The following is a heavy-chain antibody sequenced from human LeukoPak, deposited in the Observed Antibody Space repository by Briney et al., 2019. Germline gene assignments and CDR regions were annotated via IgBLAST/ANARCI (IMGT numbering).Heavy chain of an antibody. D-gene: IGHD6-13*01. CDR1: GFTFSSYA. V-gene: IGHV3-23*01. CDR3: AKGVAAAVYLANY. CDR2: ITGSGGTT. J-gene: IGHJ4*02. Sequence: GGSLRLSCAASGFTFSSYAMSWVRQAPGEGLEWVSAITGSGGTTYYADSVNGRFTISRDNSKNTLYLQMNSLRADDTAVYYCAKGVAAAVYLANYWGQGTLVTVSS.